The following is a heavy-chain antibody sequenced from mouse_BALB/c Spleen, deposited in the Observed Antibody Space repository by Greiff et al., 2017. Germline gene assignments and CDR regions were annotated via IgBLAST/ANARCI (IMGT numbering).Heavy chain of an antibody. CDR1: GYSITSGY. CDR2: ISYSGST. V-gene: IGHV3-8*02. CDR3: ARSKYYGGNWYFDV. Sequence: EVKLEESGPSLVKPSQTLSLTCSLTGYSITSGYWNWFRNFPGNKLEYMGYISYSGSTYYNPSLKSRISITRDTSKNQYYLQLNSVTTEDPATYYCARSKYYGGNWYFDVWGAGTTVTVSS. D-gene: IGHD1-1*01. J-gene: IGHJ1*01.